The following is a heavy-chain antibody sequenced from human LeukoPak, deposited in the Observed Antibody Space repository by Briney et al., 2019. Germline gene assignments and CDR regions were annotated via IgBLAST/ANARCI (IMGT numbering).Heavy chain of an antibody. CDR3: ARSGDGYNPSS. CDR1: GYSISSGYY. Sequence: SETLSLTCAVSGYSISSGYYWGWIRQPPGKGLEWIGSIYHTGSTYYNPSLKSRVTISVDTSKNQFSLKLSSVTAADTAVYYCARSGDGYNPSSWGQGTLVTVSS. CDR2: IYHTGST. J-gene: IGHJ5*02. V-gene: IGHV4-38-2*01. D-gene: IGHD5-24*01.